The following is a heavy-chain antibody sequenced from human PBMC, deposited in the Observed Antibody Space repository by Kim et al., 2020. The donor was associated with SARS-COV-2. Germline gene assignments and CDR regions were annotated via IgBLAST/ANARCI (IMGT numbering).Heavy chain of an antibody. CDR2: ISSSSSYI. J-gene: IGHJ3*02. Sequence: GGSLRLSCAASGFTFSSYTVNWVRQAPGKGLEWVSSISSSSSYIYYTDSVKGRFTISRDNAKNSLYLQMNSLRAEDTAVYYCASSEMTGYYAAFDIWGQG. CDR1: GFTFSSYT. D-gene: IGHD3-9*01. CDR3: ASSEMTGYYAAFDI. V-gene: IGHV3-21*01.